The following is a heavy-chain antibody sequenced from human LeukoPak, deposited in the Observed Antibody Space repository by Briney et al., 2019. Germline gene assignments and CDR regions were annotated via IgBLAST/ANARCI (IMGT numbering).Heavy chain of an antibody. J-gene: IGHJ4*02. D-gene: IGHD1-26*01. Sequence: VASVKVSCKASGYTFTSYGISWVRQAPGQGLERMGWISAYNGNTNYAQKLQGRVTMTTDTSTSTAYMELRSLRSDDTAVYYCARAGNTSPSGSYSDWGQGTLVTVSS. CDR1: GYTFTSYG. CDR3: ARAGNTSPSGSYSD. CDR2: ISAYNGNT. V-gene: IGHV1-18*01.